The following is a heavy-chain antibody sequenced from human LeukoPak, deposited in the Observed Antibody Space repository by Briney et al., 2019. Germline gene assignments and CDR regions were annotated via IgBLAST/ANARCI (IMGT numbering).Heavy chain of an antibody. D-gene: IGHD3-10*01. Sequence: SETLSLTCTVSGGSISSGGYYWSWIRQHPGKGLEWIGYIYYSGSTYYNPSLKSRVTISVDTSKNQFSLKLSSVTAADTAVYYCARVGSRLWFGEPYSLYYFDYWGQGTLVTVSS. V-gene: IGHV4-31*03. CDR3: ARVGSRLWFGEPYSLYYFDY. CDR1: GGSISSGGYY. J-gene: IGHJ4*02. CDR2: IYYSGST.